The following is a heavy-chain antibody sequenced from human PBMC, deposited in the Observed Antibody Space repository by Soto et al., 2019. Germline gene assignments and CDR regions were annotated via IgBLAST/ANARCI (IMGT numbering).Heavy chain of an antibody. Sequence: QVQLQQWGAGLLKPSETLSLTCAVYGGSFSGYYWSWIRQPPGKGLEWNGEINHSGSTNYNPSLKSRVTISVDTSKNQFSLKLSSVTAADTAVYYCARSRGSSWPYFDYWGQGTLVTVSS. D-gene: IGHD6-13*01. CDR1: GGSFSGYY. V-gene: IGHV4-34*01. CDR2: INHSGST. CDR3: ARSRGSSWPYFDY. J-gene: IGHJ4*02.